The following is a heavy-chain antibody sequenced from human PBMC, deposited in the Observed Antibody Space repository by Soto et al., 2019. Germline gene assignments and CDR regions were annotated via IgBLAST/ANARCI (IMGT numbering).Heavy chain of an antibody. CDR1: GGTFSSYA. J-gene: IGHJ6*02. Sequence: QVQLVQSGAEVKKPGSSVKVSCKASGGTFSSYAISWVRQAPGQGLEWMGGIIPIFGTANSAQKFQGRVTITADESTSTAYSERSSLRSEDTAVYYCARDGQSYGDYWGYYGMDVWGQGTTVTVSS. CDR3: ARDGQSYGDYWGYYGMDV. V-gene: IGHV1-69*01. CDR2: IIPIFGTA. D-gene: IGHD4-17*01.